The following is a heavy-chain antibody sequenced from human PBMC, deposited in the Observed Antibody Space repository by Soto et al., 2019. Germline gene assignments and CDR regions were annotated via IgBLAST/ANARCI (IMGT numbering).Heavy chain of an antibody. J-gene: IGHJ5*02. CDR3: ARDTLGVAATDRWFDP. V-gene: IGHV4-59*01. Sequence: SETLSLTCTVSGGSISSYYWSWIRQPPGKGLEWIGYIYYSGSTNYNPSLKSRVTISVDTSKTQFSLKLSSVTAADTAVYYCARDTLGVAATDRWFDPWGQGTLVTVSS. CDR2: IYYSGST. CDR1: GGSISSYY. D-gene: IGHD2-15*01.